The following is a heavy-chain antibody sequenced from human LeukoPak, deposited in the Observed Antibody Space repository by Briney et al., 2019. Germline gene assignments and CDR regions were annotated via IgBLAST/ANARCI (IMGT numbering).Heavy chain of an antibody. CDR3: ARDRFRGVVVPAAVDY. Sequence: PGGSLRLSCAASGFTFNSYSVNWVRQAPGKGLEWVSSISSSSSYIYYADSVKGRFTISRDNAKNSLYLQMNSLRAEDTAVYYCARDRFRGVVVPAAVDYWGQGTLVTVSS. CDR1: GFTFNSYS. V-gene: IGHV3-21*01. D-gene: IGHD2-2*01. CDR2: ISSSSSYI. J-gene: IGHJ4*02.